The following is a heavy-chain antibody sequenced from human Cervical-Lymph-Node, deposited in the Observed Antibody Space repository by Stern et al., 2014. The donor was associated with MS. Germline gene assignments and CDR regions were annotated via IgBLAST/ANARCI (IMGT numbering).Heavy chain of an antibody. J-gene: IGHJ6*02. D-gene: IGHD3-16*01. Sequence: QLVESGGGLVQPGRSLRLSCAASGFTFDDYAMHWVRQAPGKGLEWVSGISWNSGSIGYADSVKGRFTISRDNAKNSLYLQMNSLRAEDTALYYCAKDSGLGYYYGMDVWGQGTTVTVSS. CDR3: AKDSGLGYYYGMDV. CDR2: ISWNSGSI. CDR1: GFTFDDYA. V-gene: IGHV3-9*01.